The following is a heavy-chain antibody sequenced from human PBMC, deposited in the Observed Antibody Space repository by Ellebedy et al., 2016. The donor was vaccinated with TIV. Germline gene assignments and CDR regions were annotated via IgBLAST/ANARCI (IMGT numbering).Heavy chain of an antibody. CDR2: INNSGGGT. J-gene: IGHJ4*02. CDR1: GFTFSSYA. CDR3: AKGLITVATNGWSYYFDY. Sequence: GESLKISCAASGFTFSSYAMSWVRQAPGKGLEWVSTINNSGGGTYYADSVKGRFTISRDNSKNTMYLQMNSLRAEDTAVYYCAKGLITVATNGWSYYFDYWGQGTLVTVSS. D-gene: IGHD6-19*01. V-gene: IGHV3-23*01.